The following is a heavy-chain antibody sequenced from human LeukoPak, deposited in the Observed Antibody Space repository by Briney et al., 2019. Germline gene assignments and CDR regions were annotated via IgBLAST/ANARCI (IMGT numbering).Heavy chain of an antibody. J-gene: IGHJ6*03. D-gene: IGHD2-21*01. V-gene: IGHV3-43D*03. CDR2: ISWDGGST. Sequence: GGSLRLSCAASGFTFSNYGMHWVRQAPGKGLEWVSLISWDGGSTYYADSVKGRFTISRDNSKNSLYLQMNSLRAEDTALYYCAKGDDYYYYMDVWGKGTTVTVSS. CDR3: AKGDDYYYYMDV. CDR1: GFTFSNYG.